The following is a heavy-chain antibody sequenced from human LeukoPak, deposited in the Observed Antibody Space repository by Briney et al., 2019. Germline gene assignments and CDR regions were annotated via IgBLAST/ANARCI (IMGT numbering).Heavy chain of an antibody. V-gene: IGHV1-18*04. CDR1: GYTFTSYY. Sequence: ASVKVSCKASGYTFTSYYMHWVRQAPGQGLEWMGWISAYNGNTNYAQKLQGRVTMTTDTSTSTAYMELRSLRSDDTAVYYCARALTVRGVIPPGYWGQGTLVTVSS. CDR2: ISAYNGNT. CDR3: ARALTVRGVIPPGY. D-gene: IGHD3-10*01. J-gene: IGHJ4*02.